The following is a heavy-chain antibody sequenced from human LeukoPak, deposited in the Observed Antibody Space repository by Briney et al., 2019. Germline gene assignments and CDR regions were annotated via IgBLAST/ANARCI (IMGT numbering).Heavy chain of an antibody. D-gene: IGHD5-18*01. CDR3: VSPRGFSYGYFDY. V-gene: IGHV4-39*01. Sequence: SETLSLTCTVSGGSISSSGAYWGWIRQPPGKGLEWIGSIYYSKNTYYNPSLKSRVTISADTSKNQFSLTLGSVSATDTAVYYCVSPRGFSYGYFDYWGQGTLVTVSS. CDR1: GGSISSSGAY. J-gene: IGHJ4*02. CDR2: IYYSKNT.